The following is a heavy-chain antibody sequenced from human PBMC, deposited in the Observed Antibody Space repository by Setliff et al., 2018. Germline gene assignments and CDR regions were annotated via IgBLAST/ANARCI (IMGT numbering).Heavy chain of an antibody. CDR3: AREYYYARSRNFDY. D-gene: IGHD3-22*01. CDR1: GGSFTTYY. Sequence: PSETLSLTCTVSGGSFTTYYWSWIRQSPGKGLEWIGYIYYSGSTNYNPSLKSRGSISVDTSKNQFSLRLTSVTAADTAVYYCAREYYYARSRNFDYWGQGTLVTVSS. J-gene: IGHJ4*02. CDR2: IYYSGST. V-gene: IGHV4-59*01.